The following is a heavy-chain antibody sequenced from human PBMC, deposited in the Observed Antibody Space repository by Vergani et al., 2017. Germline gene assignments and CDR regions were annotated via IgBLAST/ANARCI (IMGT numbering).Heavy chain of an antibody. CDR2: VNHGGST. D-gene: IGHD3-16*02. J-gene: IGHJ4*02. V-gene: IGHV4-34*01. CDR1: GGSFRDYY. CDR3: ASIARAPTRRNPPPDY. Sequence: QVQLQEWGAGLLKTSETLSLTCGVSGGSFRDYYWSWIPQAPGMGLEWIGEVNHGGSTNYTPSLKSGVSISVDTSKNQFSLQLTSVTAADSALYFCASIARAPTRRNPPPDYWGQGILVTVSS.